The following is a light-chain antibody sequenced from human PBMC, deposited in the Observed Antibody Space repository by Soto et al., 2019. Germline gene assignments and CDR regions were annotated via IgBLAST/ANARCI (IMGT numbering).Light chain of an antibody. V-gene: IGLV2-8*01. J-gene: IGLJ2*01. CDR3: SSYAGNNNLL. CDR2: EVS. CDR1: SSDVGVYKY. Sequence: QSALTQPPSASGSPGQSVTISCTGTSSDVGVYKYVSWYQQHPGKAPKVMIYEVSKRPSGVPDRFSGSKSGNTASLTVSELQAEDEADYYCSSYAGNNNLLFGGGTKLTVL.